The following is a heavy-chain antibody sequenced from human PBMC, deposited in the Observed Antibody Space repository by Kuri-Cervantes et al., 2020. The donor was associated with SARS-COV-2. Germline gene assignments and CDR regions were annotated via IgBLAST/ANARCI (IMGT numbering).Heavy chain of an antibody. Sequence: SETLSLTCAAYGGSFSGYYWSWIRQPPGMGLKWIGEINHSGSTNYNPSLKIRVTLSVDTSKNQFSLKLSSVTAADTAVYYCARDIAVASVYYFDYWGQGTLVTVSS. D-gene: IGHD6-19*01. CDR3: ARDIAVASVYYFDY. J-gene: IGHJ4*02. CDR1: GGSFSGYY. V-gene: IGHV4-34*01. CDR2: INHSGST.